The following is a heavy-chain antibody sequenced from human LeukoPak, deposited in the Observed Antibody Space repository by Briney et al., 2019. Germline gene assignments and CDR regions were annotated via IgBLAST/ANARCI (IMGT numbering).Heavy chain of an antibody. CDR1: GGTFSSYA. CDR2: IIPIFGTA. J-gene: IGHJ4*02. CDR3: ASIMEPYYFDY. V-gene: IGHV1-69*13. Sequence: ASVKVSCKASGGTFSSYAISWVRQAPGQGLEWMGGIIPIFGTANYAQKFQGRVTITADESTSTAYMELSSLRSEDTAVYYCASIMEPYYFDYWAREPWSPSPQ. D-gene: IGHD3-16*01.